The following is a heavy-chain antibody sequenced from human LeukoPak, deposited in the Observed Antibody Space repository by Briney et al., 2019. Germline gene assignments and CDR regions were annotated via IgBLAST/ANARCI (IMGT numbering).Heavy chain of an antibody. CDR2: ISAYNGNT. D-gene: IGHD2-21*02. Sequence: GASVTVSCKASGYSFTSYGISWVRQAPGQGLEGMGWISAYNGNTNYAQKLQGRVTMTTDTSTSTAYMELRSLRSDDTAVYYCARDPALDCGGDCYSFGLDYWGQGTLVTVSS. J-gene: IGHJ4*02. CDR3: ARDPALDCGGDCYSFGLDY. V-gene: IGHV1-18*04. CDR1: GYSFTSYG.